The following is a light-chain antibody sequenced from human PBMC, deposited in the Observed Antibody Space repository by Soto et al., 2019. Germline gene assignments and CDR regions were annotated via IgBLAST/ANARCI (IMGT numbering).Light chain of an antibody. J-gene: IGKJ3*01. CDR2: AAS. V-gene: IGKV3-15*01. Sequence: EIMMTQSPATLSVSPGARATLSCRASQIVGSNLAWYQQRPGQAPRLLIYAASSRATGIPARFSGSGSGTEFTLSISSLQSEDFAVYYCQQYNKWPLFTFGPGTRVDVK. CDR1: QIVGSN. CDR3: QQYNKWPLFT.